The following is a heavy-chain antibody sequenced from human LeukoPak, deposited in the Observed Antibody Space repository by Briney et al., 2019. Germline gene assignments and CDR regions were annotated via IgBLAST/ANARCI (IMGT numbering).Heavy chain of an antibody. J-gene: IGHJ4*02. D-gene: IGHD6-19*01. CDR2: ISAYNGNT. V-gene: IGHV1-18*01. CDR3: AIPPPTLYSSGLFGY. CDR1: GYTFTSYG. Sequence: ASVKVSCKASGYTFTSYGISWVRQAPGQGLEWMGWISAYNGNTNYAQKLQGRVTMTTDTSTSTAYMELRSLRSDVTAVYYCAIPPPTLYSSGLFGYWGQGTLVTVSS.